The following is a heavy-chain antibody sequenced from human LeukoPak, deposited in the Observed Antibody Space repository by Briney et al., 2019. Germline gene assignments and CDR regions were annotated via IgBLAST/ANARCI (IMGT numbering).Heavy chain of an antibody. Sequence: PGRSLRLSCAASGFTFSSYGMHWVRQAPGKGLEWVAVISYDGSNKYYADSVKGRFTISRDNSKNTLYLQMNSLRAEDTAVYYCAKTSGWPYYFDYWGQGTLVTVSS. CDR2: ISYDGSNK. CDR1: GFTFSSYG. V-gene: IGHV3-30*18. J-gene: IGHJ4*02. CDR3: AKTSGWPYYFDY. D-gene: IGHD6-19*01.